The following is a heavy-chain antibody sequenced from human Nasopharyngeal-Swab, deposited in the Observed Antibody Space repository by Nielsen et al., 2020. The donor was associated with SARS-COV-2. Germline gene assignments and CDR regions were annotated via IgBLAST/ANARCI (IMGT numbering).Heavy chain of an antibody. J-gene: IGHJ4*02. V-gene: IGHV7-4-1*02. CDR3: ARGHDTSDY. CDR2: INTNTGNP. D-gene: IGHD3-9*01. Sequence: VRQMPGKGLEWMGWINTNTGNPTYAQGFTGRFVLSLDTSVSTAYLQISSLKAEDTAVYYCARGHDTSDYWGQGTLVTVSS.